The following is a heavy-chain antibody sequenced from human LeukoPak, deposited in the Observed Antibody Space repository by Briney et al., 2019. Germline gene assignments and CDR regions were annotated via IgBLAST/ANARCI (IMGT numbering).Heavy chain of an antibody. D-gene: IGHD5-12*01. CDR1: GISLSGYY. CDR3: ARGNGYNPY. CDR2: IYYSGST. V-gene: IGHV4-59*01. Sequence: SETLSLTCTVSGISLSGYYWSWIRQPPGKGLEWIGHIYYSGSTNYNPSLKSRVTISVDTSKNQFSLKLSSVTAADTAVYYCARGNGYNPYWGQGTLVTVSS. J-gene: IGHJ4*02.